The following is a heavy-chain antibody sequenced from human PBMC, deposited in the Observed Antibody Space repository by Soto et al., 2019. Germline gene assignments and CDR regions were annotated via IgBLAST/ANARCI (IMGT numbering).Heavy chain of an antibody. CDR2: INPSGGST. CDR1: GYTFTSYY. CDR3: ARERGGVRYGMDI. V-gene: IGHV1-46*01. Sequence: PSVKVSCKASGYTFTSYYMHWVRQAPGQGLEWMGIINPSGGSTSYAQKFQGRVTMTRDTSTSTVYMELSSLRSEDTAVYYCARERGGVRYGMDIWGQGTTVTVSS. D-gene: IGHD3-10*01. J-gene: IGHJ6*02.